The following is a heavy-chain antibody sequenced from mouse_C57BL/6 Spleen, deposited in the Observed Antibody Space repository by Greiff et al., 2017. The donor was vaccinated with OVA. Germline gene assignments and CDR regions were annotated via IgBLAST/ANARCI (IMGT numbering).Heavy chain of an antibody. CDR1: GYTFTDYN. Sequence: EVKLMESGPELVKPGASVKIPCKASGYTFTDYNMDWVKQSHGKSLEWIGDINPNNGGTIYNQKFKGKATLTVDKSSSTAYMELRSLTSEDTAVYYCARSGSPMDYWGQGTSVTVSS. V-gene: IGHV1-18*01. CDR2: INPNNGGT. J-gene: IGHJ4*01. CDR3: ARSGSPMDY. D-gene: IGHD3-1*01.